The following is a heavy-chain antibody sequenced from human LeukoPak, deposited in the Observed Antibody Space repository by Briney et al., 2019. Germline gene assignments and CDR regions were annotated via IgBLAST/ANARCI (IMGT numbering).Heavy chain of an antibody. CDR1: GGSISSYY. CDR2: IYTSGST. D-gene: IGHD3-10*01. Sequence: SETLSLTCTVSGGSISSYYWSWIRQPAGKGLEWIGRIYTSGSTNYNPSLKSRVTMSVDTSKNQFSLKLSSVTAADTAVYYCARDGFGGSEWFGESYYYYYYMDVWSKGTTVTVSS. CDR3: ARDGFGGSEWFGESYYYYYYMDV. J-gene: IGHJ6*03. V-gene: IGHV4-4*07.